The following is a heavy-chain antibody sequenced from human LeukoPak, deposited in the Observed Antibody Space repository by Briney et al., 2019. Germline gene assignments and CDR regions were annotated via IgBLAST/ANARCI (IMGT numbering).Heavy chain of an antibody. V-gene: IGHV3-23*01. CDR2: ISGSGGST. CDR3: AKDGFSSGYYRPSLYYFDY. D-gene: IGHD3-22*01. CDR1: GFTFSSYA. J-gene: IGHJ4*02. Sequence: GGSLRLSCAASGFTFSSYAMSWVRQAPGKGLEWVSAISGSGGSTYYADSVKGRFTISRDNSKNTLYLQMNSLRAEDTAVYYCAKDGFSSGYYRPSLYYFDYWGQGTLVTVSS.